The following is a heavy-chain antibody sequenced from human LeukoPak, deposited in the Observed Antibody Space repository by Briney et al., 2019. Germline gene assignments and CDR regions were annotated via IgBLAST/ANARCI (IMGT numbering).Heavy chain of an antibody. CDR1: GFTFSSYS. V-gene: IGHV3-21*05. J-gene: IGHJ4*02. CDR2: ISSSDTYT. D-gene: IGHD6-19*01. CDR3: ARGPYSSGSSADY. Sequence: GGSLRLSCAASGFTFSSYSMNWIRQAPGKGLEWVSYISSSDTYTNYADSVKGRFTISRDNAKNSLYLQMNSLRAEDTAVYYCARGPYSSGSSADYWGQGTLVTVSS.